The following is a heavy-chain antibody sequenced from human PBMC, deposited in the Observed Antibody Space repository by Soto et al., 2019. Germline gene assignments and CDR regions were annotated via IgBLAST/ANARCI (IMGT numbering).Heavy chain of an antibody. CDR3: ARDRYDILTVERRVPFDY. CDR1: GYTFTSYG. D-gene: IGHD3-9*01. CDR2: ISAYNGNT. Sequence: ASVKVSCKASGYTFTSYGISWVRQAPGQGLEWMGWISAYNGNTNYAQKLQGRVTMTTDTSTSPAYMELRSLRSDDTAVYYFARDRYDILTVERRVPFDYWGQGTLVTVSS. J-gene: IGHJ4*02. V-gene: IGHV1-18*01.